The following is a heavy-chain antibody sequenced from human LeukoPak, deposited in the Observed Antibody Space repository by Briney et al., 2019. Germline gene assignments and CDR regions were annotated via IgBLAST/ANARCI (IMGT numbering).Heavy chain of an antibody. CDR3: ARTPDIVVVPADAFDI. J-gene: IGHJ3*02. D-gene: IGHD2-2*01. CDR2: INHSGST. Sequence: PSETLSLTCAVYGGSFSGYYWSWIRQPPGKGLEWIGEINHSGSTNYNPSLKSRVTISVDTSKNQFSLKLCSVTAADTAVYYCARTPDIVVVPADAFDIWGQGTMVTVSS. V-gene: IGHV4-34*01. CDR1: GGSFSGYY.